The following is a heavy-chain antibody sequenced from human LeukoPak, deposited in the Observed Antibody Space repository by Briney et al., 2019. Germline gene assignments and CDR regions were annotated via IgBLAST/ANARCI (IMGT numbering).Heavy chain of an antibody. CDR2: INPSGGST. Sequence: GASVKVSCKASGYTFTSYYMHWVRQAPGQGLEWMGIINPSGGSTSYAQKFQGRVTMTRATSTTTVYMELSSLRSEDTAVYYCARDSIAAAGENWFDPWGQGTLVTVSS. CDR1: GYTFTSYY. J-gene: IGHJ5*02. CDR3: ARDSIAAAGENWFDP. D-gene: IGHD6-13*01. V-gene: IGHV1-46*03.